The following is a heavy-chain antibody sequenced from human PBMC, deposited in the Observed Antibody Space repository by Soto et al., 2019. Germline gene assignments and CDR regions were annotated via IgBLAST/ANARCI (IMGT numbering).Heavy chain of an antibody. J-gene: IGHJ5*02. Sequence: PSETLSLTCTVSGDSISSYYWGWIRQPPGKGLERIGYIHYSGSTNYNPSLKSRVTISVDTPKNQFYLKVNPMTAAKTAVYYCARGGLAARKGRWFDPWGQGTLVTVSS. CDR3: ARGGLAARKGRWFDP. CDR1: GDSISSYY. CDR2: IHYSGST. V-gene: IGHV4-59*01. D-gene: IGHD6-6*01.